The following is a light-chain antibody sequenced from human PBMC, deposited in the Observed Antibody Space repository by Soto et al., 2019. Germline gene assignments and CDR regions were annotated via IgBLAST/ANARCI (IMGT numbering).Light chain of an antibody. CDR2: GAS. CDR3: HQYGSSRGT. J-gene: IGKJ1*01. V-gene: IGKV3-20*01. CDR1: QSVTSNY. Sequence: EIVFTQSPGTLSLSPGERATLTCRASQSVTSNYLAWYQQKPGQAPRLLIYGASSRATGIPDRFSGSGSGTDFTLTISRLEPEDFAVYYCHQYGSSRGTFGQGTKVDIK.